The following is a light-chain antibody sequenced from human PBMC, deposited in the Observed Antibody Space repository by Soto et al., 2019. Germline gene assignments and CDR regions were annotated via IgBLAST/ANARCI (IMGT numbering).Light chain of an antibody. V-gene: IGKV3D-15*03. Sequence: EIVMTQSPGTVSVSPGARVTLFCRASQGVSSDLARYQQKPGQAPRQRIYGASISATGIPARFSRSGSGTEFTHTISNLQCEGFAGYYRQLENNGPPLAFGGVTNVEIK. CDR2: GAS. J-gene: IGKJ4*02. CDR3: QLENNGPPLA. CDR1: QGVSSD.